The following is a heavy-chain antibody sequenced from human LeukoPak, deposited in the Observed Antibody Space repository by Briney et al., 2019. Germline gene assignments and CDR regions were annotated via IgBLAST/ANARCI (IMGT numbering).Heavy chain of an antibody. CDR1: GYTFTSYY. V-gene: IGHV1-46*01. CDR2: INPSGGST. D-gene: IGHD3-22*01. Sequence: ASVKVSCKASGYTFTSYYMHWVRQAPGQGLEWMGIINPSGGSTSYAQKFQDRVTMTRDMSASTVYMELSSLRSEDTAVYYCARDLNYYDSSASLPDLWGRGTLVTVSS. CDR3: ARDLNYYDSSASLPDL. J-gene: IGHJ2*01.